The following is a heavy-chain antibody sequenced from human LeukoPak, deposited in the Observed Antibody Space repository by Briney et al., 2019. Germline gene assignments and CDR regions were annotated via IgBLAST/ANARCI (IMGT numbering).Heavy chain of an antibody. CDR2: ASRDGVSQ. CDR3: AKEQSSGWYRTADY. Sequence: GGSLRLSCAASGFTFETHDLHWVRRAPGKGLEWVGVASRDGVSQNYGDSVEGRFTISRDQSDNTLFLQMNSLSPEDTAIYYCAKEQSSGWYRTADYWGQGTLVTVSS. CDR1: GFTFETHD. D-gene: IGHD6-19*01. V-gene: IGHV3-30*18. J-gene: IGHJ4*02.